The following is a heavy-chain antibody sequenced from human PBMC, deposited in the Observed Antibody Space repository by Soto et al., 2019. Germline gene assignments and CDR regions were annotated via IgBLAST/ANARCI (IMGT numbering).Heavy chain of an antibody. Sequence: QVQLQQWGAGLLKPSETLSLTCAVYGGSFSGYYWSWIRQPPGKGLEWIGEINHSGSTNYNPSLNSRVTISADTSTNQFSLNLISVTAADTAVYYCAVEAAGNPFDPCGQGTLVTVSS. D-gene: IGHD6-13*01. CDR2: INHSGST. CDR1: GGSFSGYY. CDR3: AVEAAGNPFDP. J-gene: IGHJ5*02. V-gene: IGHV4-34*01.